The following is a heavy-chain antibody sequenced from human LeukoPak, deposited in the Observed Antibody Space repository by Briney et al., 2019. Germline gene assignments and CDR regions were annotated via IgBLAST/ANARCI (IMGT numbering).Heavy chain of an antibody. CDR3: ARRRYYGSGSSNWFDP. Sequence: ASVKVSCKASGYTFTSYCISWVRQAPGQGLEWMGWISAYNGNTNYAQKLQGRVTMTTDTSTSTAYMELRSLRSDDTAVYYCARRRYYGSGSSNWFDPWGQGTLVTVSS. V-gene: IGHV1-18*01. CDR2: ISAYNGNT. CDR1: GYTFTSYC. D-gene: IGHD3-10*01. J-gene: IGHJ5*02.